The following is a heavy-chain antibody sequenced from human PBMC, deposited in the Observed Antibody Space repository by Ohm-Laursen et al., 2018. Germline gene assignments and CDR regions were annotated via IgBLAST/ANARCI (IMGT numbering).Heavy chain of an antibody. V-gene: IGHV4-34*01. CDR1: GGSFSGYY. J-gene: IGHJ3*02. Sequence: SQTLSLTCAVYGGSFSGYYWSWIRQPPGKGLEWIGEINHSGSTNYNPSLKSRVTISVDTSKNQFSLKLSSVTAADTAVYYCARNKCSGGTCFGIDAFDIWGQGTMVTVSS. CDR3: ARNKCSGGTCFGIDAFDI. CDR2: INHSGST. D-gene: IGHD2-15*01.